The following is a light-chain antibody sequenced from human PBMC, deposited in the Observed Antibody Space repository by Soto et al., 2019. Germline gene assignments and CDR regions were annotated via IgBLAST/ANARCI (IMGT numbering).Light chain of an antibody. CDR2: EVN. V-gene: IGLV2-14*01. J-gene: IGLJ1*01. CDR3: SSYTRSSTSYV. CDR1: NSDIGSYNF. Sequence: QSVLTQPASVSGSPGQSITISCTGTNSDIGSYNFVSWYQQHPGRAPKLIMSEVNIRPSGVSNRFSGSKSGHTASLTISGLQPEDEADYYCSSYTRSSTSYVFRTGTKVTVL.